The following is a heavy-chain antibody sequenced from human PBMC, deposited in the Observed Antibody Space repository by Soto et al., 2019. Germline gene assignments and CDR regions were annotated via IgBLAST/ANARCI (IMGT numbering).Heavy chain of an antibody. Sequence: GGSLRLSCAASGFTFSSYAMSWVRQAPGKGLEWVSAISGSGGSTYYADSVKGRFTISRDNSKNTLYLQMNSLRAEDTAVYYCARNLYCSGSSCYSYGMDVWGQGTTVTVSS. J-gene: IGHJ6*02. CDR1: GFTFSSYA. CDR2: ISGSGGST. V-gene: IGHV3-23*01. D-gene: IGHD2-15*01. CDR3: ARNLYCSGSSCYSYGMDV.